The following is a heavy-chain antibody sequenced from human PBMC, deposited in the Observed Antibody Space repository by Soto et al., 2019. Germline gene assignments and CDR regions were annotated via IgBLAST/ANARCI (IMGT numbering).Heavy chain of an antibody. CDR3: SRVDPGETSPFDH. CDR1: GYIFTSYY. Sequence: ASVKVSCKASGYIFTSYYIHWVRQAPGQGLEWMGWINPFDGSRMFAQSFQGRVTMTRDTSTSTVYMEVSSLRSEDTAVYYCSRVDPGETSPFDHWGQGTLITVSS. D-gene: IGHD3-10*01. CDR2: INPFDGSR. V-gene: IGHV1-46*03. J-gene: IGHJ4*02.